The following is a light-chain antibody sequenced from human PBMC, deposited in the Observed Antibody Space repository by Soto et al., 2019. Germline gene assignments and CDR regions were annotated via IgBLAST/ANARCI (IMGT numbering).Light chain of an antibody. J-gene: IGKJ1*01. Sequence: DIQVTQSPSSLSSSVGDRVTITCRASETVDRYVTWYQQIPGKAPSLLISAASTLQSGVPSRVRGSGSVTTFTLKIDSLKPADLARYSCPQPYSTPPTFGQGNKVE. V-gene: IGKV1-39*01. CDR2: AAS. CDR1: ETVDRY. CDR3: PQPYSTPPT.